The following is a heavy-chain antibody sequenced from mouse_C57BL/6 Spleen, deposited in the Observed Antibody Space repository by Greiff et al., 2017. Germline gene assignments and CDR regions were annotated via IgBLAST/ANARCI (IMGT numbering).Heavy chain of an antibody. Sequence: VHVKQSGAELVRPGASVKLSCTASGFNIKDDYMHWVKQRPEQGLEWIGWIDPENGDTEYASKFQGKATITADTSSNTAYLQLSSLTSEDTAVYYCNWDGVAYWGQGTLVTVSA. D-gene: IGHD4-1*01. CDR2: IDPENGDT. CDR3: NWDGVAY. CDR1: GFNIKDDY. V-gene: IGHV14-4*01. J-gene: IGHJ3*01.